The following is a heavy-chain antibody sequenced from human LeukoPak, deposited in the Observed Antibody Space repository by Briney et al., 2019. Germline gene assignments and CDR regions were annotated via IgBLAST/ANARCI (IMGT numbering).Heavy chain of an antibody. CDR1: GYTLTELS. D-gene: IGHD3-10*01. CDR3: ATNYGSGSYCFDY. Sequence: ASVKVSCKVSGYTLTELSMHWVRQAPGKGLEWMGGFDPEDGETIYAPKFQGRVTMTEDTSTDTAYMELSSLRSEDTAVYYCATNYGSGSYCFDYWGQGTLVTVSS. CDR2: FDPEDGET. V-gene: IGHV1-24*01. J-gene: IGHJ4*02.